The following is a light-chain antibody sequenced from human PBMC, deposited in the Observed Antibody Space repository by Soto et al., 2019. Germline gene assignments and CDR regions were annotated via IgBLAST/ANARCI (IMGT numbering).Light chain of an antibody. CDR1: SSNIGAGYD. CDR3: QSYDSSLSGPVV. J-gene: IGLJ2*01. V-gene: IGLV1-40*01. Sequence: QSVLTQPPSVSGAPGQRVTISCTGSSSNIGAGYDVHWYQQLPGTAPNLLIFGNSNRPSGVPVRFSGSKSGTSASLAITGLQAEDEADYYCQSYDSSLSGPVVFGGGTKLTVL. CDR2: GNS.